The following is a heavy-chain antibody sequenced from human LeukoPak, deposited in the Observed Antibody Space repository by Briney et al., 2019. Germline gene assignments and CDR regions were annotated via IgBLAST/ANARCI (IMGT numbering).Heavy chain of an antibody. J-gene: IGHJ4*02. V-gene: IGHV1-69*04. CDR1: GGTFSCYA. Sequence: ASVKVSCKASGGTFSCYAISWVRQAPGQGLEWMGRIIPILGIANYAQKFQGRVTITADKSTSTAYMELSSLRSEDTAVYYCARDRPVLYYFDYWGQGTLVTVSS. CDR2: IIPILGIA. CDR3: ARDRPVLYYFDY.